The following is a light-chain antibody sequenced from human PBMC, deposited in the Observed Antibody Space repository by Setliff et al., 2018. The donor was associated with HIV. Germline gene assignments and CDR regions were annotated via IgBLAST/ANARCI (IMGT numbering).Light chain of an antibody. CDR3: SSYTGKSTNTYV. Sequence: QSVLTQPGSVSGSPGQSITISCTGTSGDVGGYNFVSWYQQSPGKAPKPMIYEVSNRPSGVSNRFSGSKSGNTASLTISGLQAEDEAGYYCSSYTGKSTNTYVFGTGTKVTVL. J-gene: IGLJ1*01. CDR1: SGDVGGYNF. CDR2: EVS. V-gene: IGLV2-14*01.